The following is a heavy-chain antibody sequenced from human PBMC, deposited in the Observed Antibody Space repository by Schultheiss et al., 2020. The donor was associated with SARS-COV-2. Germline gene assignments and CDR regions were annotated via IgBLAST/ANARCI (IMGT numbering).Heavy chain of an antibody. CDR3: ARDVPAAHPYCFDY. CDR2: ISGSGGST. CDR1: GFTFSSYS. Sequence: GGSLRLSCAASGFTFSSYSMNWVRQAPGKGLEWVSAISGSGGSTYYADSVKGRFTISRDNAKNTLYLQMNSLRAEDTAVYYCARDVPAAHPYCFDYWGQGTLVTVSS. V-gene: IGHV3-21*01. D-gene: IGHD2-2*01. J-gene: IGHJ4*02.